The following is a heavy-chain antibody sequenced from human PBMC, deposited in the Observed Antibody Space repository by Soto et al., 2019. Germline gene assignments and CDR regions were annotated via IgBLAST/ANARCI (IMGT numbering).Heavy chain of an antibody. CDR1: GGSISSGGYY. D-gene: IGHD2-21*02. CDR2: IYYSGST. Sequence: SETLSLTCTVSGGSISSGGYYWSWIRQHPGKGLEWIGYIYYSGSTYYNPSLKSRVTISVDTSKNQFSLKLSSVTAADTAVYYCASSALAYCGGDCHSGSDYWGQGTLVPVSS. V-gene: IGHV4-31*03. J-gene: IGHJ4*02. CDR3: ASSALAYCGGDCHSGSDY.